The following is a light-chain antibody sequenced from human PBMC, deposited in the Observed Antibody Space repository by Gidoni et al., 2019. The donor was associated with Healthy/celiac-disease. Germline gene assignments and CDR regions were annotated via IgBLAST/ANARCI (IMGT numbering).Light chain of an antibody. J-gene: IGLJ2*01. Sequence: SSELTQDPALSVALGQTVRITCQGDSLRSYYASWYQQKPGQAPVLVIYGKNNRPSGIPDRFSGSSSGNTASLTITGAQAEDEADYYCNARDSSAVVFGGGTKLTVL. CDR1: SLRSYY. CDR2: GKN. V-gene: IGLV3-19*01. CDR3: NARDSSAVV.